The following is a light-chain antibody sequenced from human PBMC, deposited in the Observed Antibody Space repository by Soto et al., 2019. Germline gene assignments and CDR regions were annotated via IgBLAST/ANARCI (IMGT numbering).Light chain of an antibody. CDR1: QSVSSN. V-gene: IGKV3-20*01. J-gene: IGKJ4*01. Sequence: EIVMTQSPGTLSVSPGERATLSCRASQSVSSNLAWYQQKPGQAPRLLIYGASRRATGIPDRFSGSGSETDFTLTISRLESEDSAVYYCQQYGIFPFTFGRGTKVDIK. CDR2: GAS. CDR3: QQYGIFPFT.